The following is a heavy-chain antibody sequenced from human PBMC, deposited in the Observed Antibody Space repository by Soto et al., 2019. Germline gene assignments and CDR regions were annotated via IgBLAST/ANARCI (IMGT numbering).Heavy chain of an antibody. Sequence: PGGSLRLSCSASGFTFSSYAMHWVRQAPGKGLEYVSAISSNWGSTYYADSVKGRFTISRDNSKNTLYLQMSSLRAEDTAVYYCVKALRYFDWLPDFDYWGQGTLVTVSS. V-gene: IGHV3-64D*06. CDR2: ISSNWGST. D-gene: IGHD3-9*01. CDR3: VKALRYFDWLPDFDY. CDR1: GFTFSSYA. J-gene: IGHJ4*02.